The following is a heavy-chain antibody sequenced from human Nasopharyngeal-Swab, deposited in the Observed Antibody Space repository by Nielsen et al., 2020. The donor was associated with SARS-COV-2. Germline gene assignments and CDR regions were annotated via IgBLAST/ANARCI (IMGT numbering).Heavy chain of an antibody. J-gene: IGHJ2*01. CDR1: GGSISSGGYY. Sequence: SETLSLTCTVSGGSISSGGYYWSLIRQHPGKGLEWIGYIYYSGSTYYNPSLKSRVTISVDTSKNQFSLKLSSVTAADTAVYYCARARSGGYDILTGYPPYWYFDLWGRGTLVTVSS. CDR2: IYYSGST. V-gene: IGHV4-31*03. CDR3: ARARSGGYDILTGYPPYWYFDL. D-gene: IGHD3-9*01.